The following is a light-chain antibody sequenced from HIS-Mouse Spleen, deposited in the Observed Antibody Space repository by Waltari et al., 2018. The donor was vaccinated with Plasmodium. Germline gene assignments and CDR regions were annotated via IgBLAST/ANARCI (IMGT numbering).Light chain of an antibody. J-gene: IGKJ4*01. V-gene: IGKV3-11*01. CDR3: QQRSNWPRVLT. CDR1: QSVSSY. CDR2: DAS. Sequence: EIVLTQSPATLSLSPGERATLSCRASQSVSSYLAWYQQKPGQAPRLLINDASNRATGIPARFSVSGSGTDFTLTISSLEPEDFAVYYCQQRSNWPRVLTFGGGTKVEIK.